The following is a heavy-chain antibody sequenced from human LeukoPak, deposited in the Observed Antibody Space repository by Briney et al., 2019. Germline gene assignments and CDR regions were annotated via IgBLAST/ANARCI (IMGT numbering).Heavy chain of an antibody. D-gene: IGHD1-26*01. CDR1: GYTFTGYY. V-gene: IGHV1-18*04. CDR3: RVGATLFDY. Sequence: ASVKVSCKASGYTFTGYYMHWVRQAPGQGLEWMGWISAYNGNTKYAQRLQGRVTMTTDTSTSTAYMELRSLRSDDTAVYYCRVGATLFDYWGQGTLVTVSS. CDR2: ISAYNGNT. J-gene: IGHJ4*02.